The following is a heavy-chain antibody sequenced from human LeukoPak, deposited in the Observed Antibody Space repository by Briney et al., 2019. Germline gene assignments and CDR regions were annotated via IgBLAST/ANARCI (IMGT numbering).Heavy chain of an antibody. V-gene: IGHV3-21*01. CDR1: GFTFSSYS. D-gene: IGHD1-26*01. CDR2: ISSSSSYT. J-gene: IGHJ4*02. Sequence: GGSLRLSCAASGFTFSSYSMNWVRQAPGKGLEWVSSISSSSSYTYYADSVKGRFTISRDNAKSSLYLQMNSLRAEDTAVYYCARDSGSYWFDYWGQGTLVTVSS. CDR3: ARDSGSYWFDY.